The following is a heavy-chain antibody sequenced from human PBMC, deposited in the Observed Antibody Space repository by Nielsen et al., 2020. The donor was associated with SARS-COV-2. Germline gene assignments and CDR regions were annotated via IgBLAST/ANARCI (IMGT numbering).Heavy chain of an antibody. D-gene: IGHD1-26*01. J-gene: IGHJ6*02. CDR2: ISYDGSNK. V-gene: IGHV3-30*18. CDR3: AKDDPYMGGMDV. CDR1: GFTFSSYG. Sequence: GESLKISCAASGFTFSSYGMHWVRQAPGKGLEWVAVISYDGSNKYYADSVKGRFTISRDNSKNTLYLQMNSLRAEDTAVYYCAKDDPYMGGMDVWGQGPTVTVSS.